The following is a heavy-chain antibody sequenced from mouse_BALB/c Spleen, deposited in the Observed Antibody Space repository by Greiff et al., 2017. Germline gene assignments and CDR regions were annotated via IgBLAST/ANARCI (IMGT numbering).Heavy chain of an antibody. V-gene: IGHV5-12-1*01. Sequence: DVMLVESGGGLVKPGGSLKLSCAASGFAFSSYDMSWVRQTPEKRLEWVAYISSGGGSTYYPDTVKGRFTISRDNAKNTLYLQMSSLKSEDTAMYYCARHEGYYGSSFAYWGQGTLVTVSA. D-gene: IGHD1-1*01. J-gene: IGHJ3*01. CDR2: ISSGGGST. CDR3: ARHEGYYGSSFAY. CDR1: GFAFSSYD.